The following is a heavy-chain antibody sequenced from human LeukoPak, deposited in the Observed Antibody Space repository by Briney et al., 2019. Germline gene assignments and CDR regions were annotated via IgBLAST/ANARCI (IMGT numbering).Heavy chain of an antibody. J-gene: IGHJ4*02. Sequence: PSETLSLTCSVSGGSISSYYWSWIRPPPGKGLEWIGYIYYSGSTNYNPSLKSRVTISVDTSKNQFSLKLSSVTAADTAVYYCARVGNMGLRRAVTIWGQGTLVTVSS. CDR2: IYYSGST. CDR3: ARVGNMGLRRAVTI. D-gene: IGHD4-11*01. V-gene: IGHV4-59*01. CDR1: GGSISSYY.